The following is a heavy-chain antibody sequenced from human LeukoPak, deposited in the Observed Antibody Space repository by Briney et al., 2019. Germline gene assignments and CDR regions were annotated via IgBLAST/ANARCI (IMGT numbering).Heavy chain of an antibody. Sequence: GGSLRLSCAASGFSVSNNYMNWVRQAPGKGLEWVSIIYSGGSTSCTDSVKGRFTISRDNSKNTLYLQMNGLRAEDTAVYYCARGHYSGFSWGQGTLVTVSS. V-gene: IGHV3-53*01. CDR3: ARGHYSGFS. CDR1: GFSVSNNY. CDR2: IYSGGST. D-gene: IGHD4-23*01. J-gene: IGHJ5*02.